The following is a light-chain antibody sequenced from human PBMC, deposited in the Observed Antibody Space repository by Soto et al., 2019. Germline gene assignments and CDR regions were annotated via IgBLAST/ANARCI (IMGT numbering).Light chain of an antibody. V-gene: IGKV1-17*02. Sequence: DIQMTQSPSSLSASVVDRVTITCRASQGIRNDLGWYQQKPGKAPNLLIDKASSLKSGVPSRFSGSGSGTEFTLTISNLQPDDFATYYCQQYDTYWTFGQGTKVDI. CDR1: QGIRND. CDR2: KAS. CDR3: QQYDTYWT. J-gene: IGKJ1*01.